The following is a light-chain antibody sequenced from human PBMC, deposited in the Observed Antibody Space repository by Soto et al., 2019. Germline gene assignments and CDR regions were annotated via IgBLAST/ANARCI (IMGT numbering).Light chain of an antibody. V-gene: IGKV1-6*01. CDR1: QDVRND. J-gene: IGKJ1*01. Sequence: AIQMTQSPSSLSASVGDTITITCRASQDVRNDLDWYQQKPGKAPTLLIYAAAALQSGVSSMFSGSGSGTDFTPTITGLQAEDFATESYQYDNSSAQTFGQGTKVEIK. CDR3: QYDNSSAQT. CDR2: AAA.